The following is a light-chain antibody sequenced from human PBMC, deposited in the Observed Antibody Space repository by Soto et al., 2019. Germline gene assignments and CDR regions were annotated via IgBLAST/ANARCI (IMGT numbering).Light chain of an antibody. CDR1: SGHSSYI. CDR2: LEGSGSY. Sequence: QSVLTQSSSASASLGSSVKLTCTLSSGHSSYIIAWHQQQPGKAPRYLMKLEGSGSYNKGSGVPDRFSGSSFGADRYLTISNLQSEDEADYYCETWDSNTHRVFGGGTKLTVL. V-gene: IGLV4-60*03. CDR3: ETWDSNTHRV. J-gene: IGLJ2*01.